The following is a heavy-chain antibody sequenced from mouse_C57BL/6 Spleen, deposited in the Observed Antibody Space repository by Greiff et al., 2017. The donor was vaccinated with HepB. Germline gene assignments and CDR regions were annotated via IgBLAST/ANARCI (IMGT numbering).Heavy chain of an antibody. D-gene: IGHD4-1*01. CDR3: ARENWGAMDY. Sequence: QVQLKQPGAELVKPGASVKLSCKASGYTFTSYWMHWVKQRPGQGLEWIGMIHPNSGSTNYNEKFKSKATLTVDKSSSTAYMQLSSLTSEDSAVYYCARENWGAMDYWGQGTSVTVSS. V-gene: IGHV1-64*01. CDR2: IHPNSGST. CDR1: GYTFTSYW. J-gene: IGHJ4*01.